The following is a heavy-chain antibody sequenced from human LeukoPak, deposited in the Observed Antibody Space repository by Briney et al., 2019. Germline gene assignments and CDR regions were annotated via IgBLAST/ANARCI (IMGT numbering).Heavy chain of an antibody. J-gene: IGHJ3*02. CDR2: IYYSGST. CDR3: ARDPVPVSPHAFDI. D-gene: IGHD2-2*01. V-gene: IGHV4-30-4*08. CDR1: GGSISSGDYY. Sequence: SQTLSLTCTVSGGSISSGDYYWSWIRQPPGKGREWIGYIYYSGSTYYNPSLKSRVTISVDTSKHQFSLKLSSVTAADTAVYYCARDPVPVSPHAFDIWGQGTMVTVSS.